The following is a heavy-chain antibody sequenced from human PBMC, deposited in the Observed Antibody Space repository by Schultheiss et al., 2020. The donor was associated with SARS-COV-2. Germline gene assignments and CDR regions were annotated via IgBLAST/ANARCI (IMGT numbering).Heavy chain of an antibody. CDR3: ARGLPYSSSWYYGY. CDR2: INPNSGGT. Sequence: ASVKVSCKASGYTFTGYYMHWVRQAPGQGLEWMGRINPNSGGTNYAQKFQGRVTITADESTSTAYMELSSLRSEDTAVYYCARGLPYSSSWYYGYWGQGTLVTVSS. D-gene: IGHD6-13*01. CDR1: GYTFTGYY. V-gene: IGHV1-2*06. J-gene: IGHJ4*02.